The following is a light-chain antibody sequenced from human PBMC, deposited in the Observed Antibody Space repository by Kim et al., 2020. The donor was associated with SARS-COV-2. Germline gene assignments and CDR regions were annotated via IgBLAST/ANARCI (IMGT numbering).Light chain of an antibody. CDR2: DAS. J-gene: IGKJ4*01. Sequence: VSPGDRVTLSCRASQSVDSNLAWYQQKPGRAPRLLIYDASTRVTGIPARFSGSGSGTEVTLTISSLQSEDIAVYYCQQYKNWPLTFGGGTKVDIK. CDR3: QQYKNWPLT. CDR1: QSVDSN. V-gene: IGKV3-15*01.